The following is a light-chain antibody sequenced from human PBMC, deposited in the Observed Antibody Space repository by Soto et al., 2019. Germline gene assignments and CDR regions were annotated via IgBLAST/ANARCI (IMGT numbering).Light chain of an antibody. Sequence: LTQPASVSGSPGQSITISCTGTSSDVGGYNYVSWYQHHPGKAPKLMIYDVSNRPSGVSNRFSGSKSGNTASLIISGLQAEDEADFSTYVFGTGTKVTV. CDR3: YV. J-gene: IGLJ1*01. V-gene: IGLV2-14*03. CDR1: SSDVGGYNY. CDR2: DVS.